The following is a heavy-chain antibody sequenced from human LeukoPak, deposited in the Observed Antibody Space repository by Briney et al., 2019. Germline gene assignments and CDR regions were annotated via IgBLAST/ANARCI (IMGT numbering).Heavy chain of an antibody. J-gene: IGHJ6*03. CDR3: ARQGAGTDYYYYMDV. V-gene: IGHV5-51*01. D-gene: IGHD6-19*01. Sequence: GESLKISCKGSGYRFTSYWIGWVRQMPGKGLEWMGIIYPGDSDTRYSPSFQGQVTISADKSISTAYLQWSSLKASDTAMYYCARQGAGTDYYYYMDVWGKGTTVTVSS. CDR2: IYPGDSDT. CDR1: GYRFTSYW.